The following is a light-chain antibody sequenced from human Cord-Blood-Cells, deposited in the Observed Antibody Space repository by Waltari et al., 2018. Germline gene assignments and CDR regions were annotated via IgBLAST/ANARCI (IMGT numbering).Light chain of an antibody. CDR1: SLRSYY. CDR2: GKN. J-gene: IGLJ3*02. V-gene: IGLV3-19*01. CDR3: NSRDSSGNHQV. Sequence: SSELTQDPAVSVALGQTVRITCQGDSLRSYYASWYQQKPGQAPLLVIYGKNNRPSGIPDRCSGASSGNTASLTITGAQAEDEADDYCNSRDSSGNHQVVGGGTKLTVL.